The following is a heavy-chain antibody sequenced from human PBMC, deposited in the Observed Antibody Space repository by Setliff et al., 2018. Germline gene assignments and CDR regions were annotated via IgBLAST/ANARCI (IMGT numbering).Heavy chain of an antibody. D-gene: IGHD3-10*01. CDR3: ARDRTYYGSGTYTRYFDY. CDR1: GASVRSHY. Sequence: PSETLSLTCTVSGASVRSHYWSWIRQPPGKGLEWIGFIFYSGDTKSNPSLKSRVTMSVDTSKNQFSLKLSSVTAADTAVYYCARDRTYYGSGTYTRYFDYWGQGTLVTVSS. J-gene: IGHJ4*02. V-gene: IGHV4-59*02. CDR2: IFYSGDT.